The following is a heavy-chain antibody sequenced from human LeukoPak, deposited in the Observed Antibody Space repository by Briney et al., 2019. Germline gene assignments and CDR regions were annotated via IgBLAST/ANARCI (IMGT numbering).Heavy chain of an antibody. D-gene: IGHD1-7*01. J-gene: IGHJ4*02. CDR1: GYTFTTYG. CDR3: AREGLELQWDY. Sequence: ASVKVSCKASGYTFTTYGISWVRQAPGQGLEWMGWISGYNGNTEYAQKFQGRVTMTRDTSTSTAYMELRSLRSDDTAVYYCAREGLELQWDYWGQGTLVTVSS. CDR2: ISGYNGNT. V-gene: IGHV1-18*01.